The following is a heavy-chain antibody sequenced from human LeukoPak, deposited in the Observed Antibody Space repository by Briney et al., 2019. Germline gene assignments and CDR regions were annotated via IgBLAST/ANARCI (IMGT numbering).Heavy chain of an antibody. V-gene: IGHV1-2*02. J-gene: IGHJ5*02. Sequence: ASVKVSCKASGYTFTGYFMHWVRQAPGQGLEWMGWINPHSGGTNYAQKFPGRVTMTRDPSISTAYMELSSLRSDDTAVYYCARSPFGVVDGTWFDPWGQGTLVTVSS. D-gene: IGHD3-3*01. CDR3: ARSPFGVVDGTWFDP. CDR2: INPHSGGT. CDR1: GYTFTGYF.